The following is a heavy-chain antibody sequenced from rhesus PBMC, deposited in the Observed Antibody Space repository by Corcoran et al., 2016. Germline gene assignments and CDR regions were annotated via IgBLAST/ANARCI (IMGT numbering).Heavy chain of an antibody. Sequence: QVQLQESGPGLVKPSETLSLTCAVSGGSISGYWWGWIRQPPGKGLEGIGYIGGSSGTPYDNPPLKSRVTISTDTSKNQFSRKLSSVTAADTAVDYCAIDPGGDYNMWTGYDYWGQGVLVTVSS. J-gene: IGHJ4*01. D-gene: IGHD3-3*01. CDR1: GGSISGYW. CDR3: AIDPGGDYNMWTGYDY. V-gene: IGHV4-165*01. CDR2: IGGSSGTP.